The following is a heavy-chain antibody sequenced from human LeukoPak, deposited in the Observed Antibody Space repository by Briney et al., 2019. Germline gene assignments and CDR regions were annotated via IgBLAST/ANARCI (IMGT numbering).Heavy chain of an antibody. CDR2: INHSGST. Sequence: SETLSLTCAVYGGSFSGYYWSWIRQPPGKGLEWIGEINHSGSTNYNPSLKSRVTISVDTSKDQFSLKLSSVTAADTAVYYCARGWNTMIVVVITVFDYWGQGTLVTVSS. CDR1: GGSFSGYY. J-gene: IGHJ4*02. D-gene: IGHD3-22*01. V-gene: IGHV4-34*01. CDR3: ARGWNTMIVVVITVFDY.